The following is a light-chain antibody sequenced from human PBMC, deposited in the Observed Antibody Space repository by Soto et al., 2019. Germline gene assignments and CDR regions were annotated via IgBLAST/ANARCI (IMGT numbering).Light chain of an antibody. CDR3: SSYAGSSVPVA. CDR2: DVT. Sequence: QSALTQPPSASGSPGQSVTISCTGASSDVGGYNFVSWYQQHPGKAPKVMIYDVTKRPSGVPDRFSGSKSGNTASLTVSGLQADDEADYYCSSYAGSSVPVAFGGGTKVTVL. J-gene: IGLJ2*01. V-gene: IGLV2-8*01. CDR1: SSDVGGYNF.